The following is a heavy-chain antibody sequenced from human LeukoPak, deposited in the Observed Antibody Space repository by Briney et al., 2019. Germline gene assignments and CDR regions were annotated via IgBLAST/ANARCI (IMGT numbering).Heavy chain of an antibody. Sequence: GASVKVSCKASGYTFTSYGISWVRQAPGQGLEWMGWISAYNGNTNYAQKLQGSVTITADKSTSTAYMELSSLRSEDTAVYYCARGPGIAAAGTLGAEYFQHWGQGTLVTVSS. CDR2: ISAYNGNT. J-gene: IGHJ1*01. CDR3: ARGPGIAAAGTLGAEYFQH. V-gene: IGHV1-18*01. D-gene: IGHD6-13*01. CDR1: GYTFTSYG.